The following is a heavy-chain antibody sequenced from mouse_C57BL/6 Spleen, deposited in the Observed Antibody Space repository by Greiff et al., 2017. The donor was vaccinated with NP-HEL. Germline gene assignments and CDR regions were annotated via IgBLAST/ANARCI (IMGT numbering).Heavy chain of an antibody. V-gene: IGHV1-82*01. D-gene: IGHD2-3*01. J-gene: IGHJ2*01. CDR3: AREADGY. CDR2: IYPGDGDT. CDR1: GYAFSSSW. Sequence: VQLQQSGPELVKPGASVKISCKASGYAFSSSWMNWVKQRPGQGLEWIGRIYPGDGDTNYNGKFKGKATLTADKSSSTAYMQLSSLTSEDSAVYFCAREADGYWGQGTTLTVSS.